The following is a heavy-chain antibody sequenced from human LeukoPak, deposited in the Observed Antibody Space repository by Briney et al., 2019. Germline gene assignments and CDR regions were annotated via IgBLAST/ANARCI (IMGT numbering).Heavy chain of an antibody. J-gene: IGHJ6*02. V-gene: IGHV3-33*01. CDR3: ARDLTVEPDRGPYYYYGMDV. CDR1: GFTFSSYG. D-gene: IGHD4-23*01. CDR2: IWYDGSNE. Sequence: PGGSLRLSCAASGFTFSSYGMHWVRQAPGKGLEWVAVIWYDGSNEYYADSAKGRFTISRDSSKNTLYLQMNSLRAEDTAVYYCARDLTVEPDRGPYYYYGMDVWGQGTTVTVSS.